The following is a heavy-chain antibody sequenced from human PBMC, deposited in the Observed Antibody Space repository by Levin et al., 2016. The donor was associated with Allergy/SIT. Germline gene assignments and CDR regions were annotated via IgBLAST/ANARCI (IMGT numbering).Heavy chain of an antibody. V-gene: IGHV3-11*05. CDR2: ISFSSSYT. D-gene: IGHD2-2*01. CDR3: ATEYCSSTSCDPNPEYFHH. Sequence: GESLKISCAASGFTFSDYYMSWIRQAPGKGLEWVSYISFSSSYTKYADSVKGRFTISRDNAKNSLYLQMSSLRAEDTAVYYCATEYCSSTSCDPNPEYFHHWGQGTLVTVSS. CDR1: GFTFSDYY. J-gene: IGHJ1*01.